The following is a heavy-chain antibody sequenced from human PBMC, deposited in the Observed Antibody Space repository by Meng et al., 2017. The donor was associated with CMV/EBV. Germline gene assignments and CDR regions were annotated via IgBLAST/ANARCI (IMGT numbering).Heavy chain of an antibody. CDR3: ARGPRWYSSSSPNWFDP. Sequence: LEQWCGGLLKPPGNLALPSAVYGGSFSGYYLSWTRPPPGKGLEWIGEINHSGSTNYNPSLKSRVTISVDTSKNQFSLKLSSVTAADTAVYYCARGPRWYSSSSPNWFDPWGQGTLVTVSS. CDR1: GGSFSGYY. J-gene: IGHJ5*02. CDR2: INHSGST. D-gene: IGHD6-6*01. V-gene: IGHV4-34*01.